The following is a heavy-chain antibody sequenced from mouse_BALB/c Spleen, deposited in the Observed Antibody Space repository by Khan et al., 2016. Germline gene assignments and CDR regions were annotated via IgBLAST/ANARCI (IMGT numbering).Heavy chain of an antibody. CDR3: ERAGTTYTDWFFDV. CDR1: GFTFSDFY. J-gene: IGHJ1*01. D-gene: IGHD1-1*01. V-gene: IGHV5-4*02. CDR2: ISHGGRYT. Sequence: EVELVESGGGLVKPGGSLKLSCAASGFTFSDFYMYWIHQTPEKRLEWVATISHGGRYTYYPDSLKGRFTISRDNAKNNLYLQMTSLKSEDTAIYYWERAGTTYTDWFFDVWGAGTAVTVSS.